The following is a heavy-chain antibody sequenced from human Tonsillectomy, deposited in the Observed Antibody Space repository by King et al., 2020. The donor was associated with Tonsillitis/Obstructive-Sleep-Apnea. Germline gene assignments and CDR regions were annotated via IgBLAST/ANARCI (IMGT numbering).Heavy chain of an antibody. CDR2: ISSSSSYT. CDR1: GFTFSDYY. Sequence: VQLVESGGGLVKPGGSLRLSCAASGFTFSDYYMSWIRQAPGKGLEWVSYISSSSSYTNYADSVKGRFTISRDNAKNSLYLQMNSLRAEETAVYYCARCPQGVGIAAAGTAWCDPWGQVTLATLPP. J-gene: IGHJ5*02. V-gene: IGHV3-11*05. D-gene: IGHD6-13*01. CDR3: ARCPQGVGIAAAGTAWCDP.